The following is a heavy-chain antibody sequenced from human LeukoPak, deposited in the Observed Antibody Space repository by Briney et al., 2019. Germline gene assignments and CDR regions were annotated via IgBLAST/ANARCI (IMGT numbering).Heavy chain of an antibody. CDR3: ATFTTSGNGAD. D-gene: IGHD2-2*01. J-gene: IGHJ4*02. CDR2: IRYDGSNK. Sequence: GGSLRLSCAASGFTFSSYGMHWVRQAPGKGLEWVAFIRYDGSNKYYADSLKGRFTISRDNSKNTLYLQMNSLRAEDTAVYYCATFTTSGNGADWGQGTLVTVSS. V-gene: IGHV3-30*02. CDR1: GFTFSSYG.